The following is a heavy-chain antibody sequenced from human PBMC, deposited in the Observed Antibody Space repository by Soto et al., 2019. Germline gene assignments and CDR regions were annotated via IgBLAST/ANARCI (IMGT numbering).Heavy chain of an antibody. J-gene: IGHJ1*01. CDR2: ISKDGSNK. Sequence: GGALRLSCPASGFSFSIHGMHSVRQAPGKGLEWVAVISKDGSNKYYADSVKGRFTISRDNSKNTLYLQMNSLRAEDTGVYYCARGRAYCGGDCPESAEYFQHWGQGTLVTVSS. CDR3: ARGRAYCGGDCPESAEYFQH. D-gene: IGHD2-21*02. CDR1: GFSFSIHG. V-gene: IGHV3-30*03.